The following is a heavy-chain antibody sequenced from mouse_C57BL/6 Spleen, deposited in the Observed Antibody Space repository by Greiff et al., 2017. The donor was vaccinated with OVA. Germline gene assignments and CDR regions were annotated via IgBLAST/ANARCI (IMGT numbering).Heavy chain of an antibody. CDR1: GYTFTSYG. J-gene: IGHJ4*01. Sequence: VKLLESGAELARPGASVKLSCTASGYTFTSYGISWVHQRTGKGLEWIGEIYPRSGNTYYNEKFKVKATLTADKSSSTAYMARRSLTSAAAAVYFCARPNWDESMDYWGQGTSVTVSS. CDR3: ARPNWDESMDY. V-gene: IGHV1-81*01. D-gene: IGHD4-1*02. CDR2: IYPRSGNT.